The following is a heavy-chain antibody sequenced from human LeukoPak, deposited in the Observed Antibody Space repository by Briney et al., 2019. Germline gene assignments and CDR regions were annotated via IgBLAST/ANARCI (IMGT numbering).Heavy chain of an antibody. CDR3: AKDKDWNYYYYYMDV. D-gene: IGHD3/OR15-3a*01. CDR2: ISWNSGSM. V-gene: IGHV3-9*01. J-gene: IGHJ6*03. CDR1: GFTFDDYA. Sequence: GGSLRLSCAASGFTFDDYAMHWVRQAPGKGLEWVSGISWNSGSMGYADSVKGRFTISRDNAKNSLYLQMNSLRAEDTALYYCAKDKDWNYYYYYMDVWGKGTTVTVSS.